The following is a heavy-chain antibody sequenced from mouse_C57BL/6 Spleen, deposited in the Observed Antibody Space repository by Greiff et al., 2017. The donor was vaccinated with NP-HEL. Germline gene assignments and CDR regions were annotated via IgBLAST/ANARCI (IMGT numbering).Heavy chain of an antibody. CDR3: TTYTSTGTGYWYFDV. Sequence: EVQLQQSGAELVRPGASVKLSCTASGFNIKDDYMHWVKQRPEQGLEWIGWIDPENGDTEYASKFQGKATITADTSSNTAYLQLSSLTSEDTAVYYCTTYTSTGTGYWYFDVWGTGTTVTVSS. CDR2: IDPENGDT. CDR1: GFNIKDDY. J-gene: IGHJ1*03. D-gene: IGHD4-1*02. V-gene: IGHV14-4*01.